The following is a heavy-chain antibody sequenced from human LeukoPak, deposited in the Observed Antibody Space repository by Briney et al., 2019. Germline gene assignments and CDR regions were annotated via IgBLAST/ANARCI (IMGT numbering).Heavy chain of an antibody. V-gene: IGHV3-23*01. CDR1: GFTFSSYA. J-gene: IGHJ4*02. Sequence: GGSLRLSCAASGFTFSSYAMSWVRQAPGKGLEWVSAISGSGGGAYYADSVKGRFTISRDNSKNTLYLQMNSLRAEDTAVYYCARVKMSGSQNFDYWGQGTLVTVSS. CDR2: ISGSGGGA. D-gene: IGHD1-26*01. CDR3: ARVKMSGSQNFDY.